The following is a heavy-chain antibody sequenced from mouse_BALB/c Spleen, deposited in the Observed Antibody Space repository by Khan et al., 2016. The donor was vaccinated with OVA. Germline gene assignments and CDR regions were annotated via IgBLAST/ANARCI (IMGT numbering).Heavy chain of an antibody. J-gene: IGHJ3*01. CDR3: ARNPFAY. V-gene: IGHV1-52*01. CDR1: GYTFTSYW. CDR2: IDPYDSET. Sequence: QVQLQQPGTELVRPGTSVKLSCKASGYTFTSYWMNWIKQRPEQGLEWIGRIDPYDSETHYNQKFKDKAILTVDKSSNKAYMKLSSLTSEDSAVYYCARNPFAYWGQGTLVTVSA.